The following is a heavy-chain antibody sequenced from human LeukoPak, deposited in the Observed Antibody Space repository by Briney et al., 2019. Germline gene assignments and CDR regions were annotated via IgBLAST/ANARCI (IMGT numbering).Heavy chain of an antibody. J-gene: IGHJ4*02. CDR3: ALSPLGAAGTWSGLFDY. CDR1: GYSISSGYY. D-gene: IGHD6-13*01. CDR2: ISPSGST. V-gene: IGHV4-38-2*01. Sequence: SETLSLTCAVSGYSISSGYYWGWIRPPPGKGLEWIGSISPSGSTFYNPSLKGRVTISVDTSKNQFSLKLRSVTAADTAVYYCALSPLGAAGTWSGLFDYWGQGTLVTVSS.